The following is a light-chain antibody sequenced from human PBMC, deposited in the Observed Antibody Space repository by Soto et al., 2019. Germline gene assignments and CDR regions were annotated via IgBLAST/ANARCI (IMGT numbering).Light chain of an antibody. CDR2: DAS. CDR1: QSISNY. Sequence: DIQMTQSPSSLSASVGDRVTITCRASQSISNYLNWYQQKPGKAPKLLIYDASSLQSGVPSKFSGSGSGTDFTLTISSLQPEDFATYYCQQSYSSHWTFGQGTKVEVK. CDR3: QQSYSSHWT. V-gene: IGKV1-39*01. J-gene: IGKJ1*01.